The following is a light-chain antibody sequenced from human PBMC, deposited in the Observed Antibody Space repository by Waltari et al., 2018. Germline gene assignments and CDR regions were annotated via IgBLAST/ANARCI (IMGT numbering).Light chain of an antibody. CDR2: DAS. CDR3: HVRSNWPPVT. J-gene: IGKJ4*01. Sequence: EIVLTQSPATLSLSPGERATLSCRASQSVNEYLAWYQQKPGQAPRPLIYDASNRATGIPARFSGSGSGTDFTLTISSLEPEDFAIYYCHVRSNWPPVTFGGGTKVEIK. CDR1: QSVNEY. V-gene: IGKV3-11*01.